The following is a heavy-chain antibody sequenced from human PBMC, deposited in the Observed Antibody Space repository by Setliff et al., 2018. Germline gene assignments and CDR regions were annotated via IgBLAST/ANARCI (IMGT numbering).Heavy chain of an antibody. J-gene: IGHJ5*02. CDR2: VFVDGST. V-gene: IGHV4-4*07. D-gene: IGHD3-22*01. CDR3: ARDTSSDWAAWFDP. CDR1: GDSINSHY. Sequence: SETLSLTCTVSGDSINSHYWSWIRQPAGKGLEWIGRVFVDGSTNYNPSLKSRVTMSVDTSKNQFSLKLTSVTAADTAIYYCARDTSSDWAAWFDPWSQGILVTVSS.